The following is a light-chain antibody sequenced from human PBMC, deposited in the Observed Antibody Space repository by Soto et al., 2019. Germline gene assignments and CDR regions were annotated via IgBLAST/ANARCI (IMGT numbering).Light chain of an antibody. V-gene: IGKV1-39*01. CDR1: QSISRF. CDR3: QHSYSSLT. Sequence: DIQMTQSPSSLSASVGDRVTITCRASQSISRFINWYQQKPGRAPRLLMYATSRLEKGVPSRFSGSGSGTEFTLTIDSLQHEAFATYFCQHSYSSLTFGGGTRVEVK. CDR2: ATS. J-gene: IGKJ4*01.